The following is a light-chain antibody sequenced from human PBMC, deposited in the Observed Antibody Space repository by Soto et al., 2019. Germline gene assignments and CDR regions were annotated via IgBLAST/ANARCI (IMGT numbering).Light chain of an antibody. J-gene: IGKJ1*01. V-gene: IGKV3-15*01. Sequence: TQSPAPLSLSPGERVTLSCRASQSISSYLAWYQQKPGQASRLLIYGAFTMASGIPARFSGTGSGTEFTLTISSLQSEDFAIYYCQQYNDWPLTFGQGTKVDI. CDR3: QQYNDWPLT. CDR1: QSISSY. CDR2: GAF.